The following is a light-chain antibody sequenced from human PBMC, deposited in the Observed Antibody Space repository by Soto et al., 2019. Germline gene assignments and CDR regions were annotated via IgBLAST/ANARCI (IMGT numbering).Light chain of an antibody. CDR1: QSISTK. V-gene: IGKV3-15*01. CDR2: GAS. Sequence: EIVMTQSPATLSVSPGERATLSCRASQSISTKVGWYQQKPGQAPRLLIYGASTRATGVPPRFSGSGSGTEFTLTISSLQSEDFAVYFCQQYNIWSSITFGQGTRLEMK. J-gene: IGKJ5*01. CDR3: QQYNIWSSIT.